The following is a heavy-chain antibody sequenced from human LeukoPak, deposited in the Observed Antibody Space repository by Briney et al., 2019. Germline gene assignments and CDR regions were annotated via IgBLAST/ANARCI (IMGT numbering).Heavy chain of an antibody. CDR1: GFTFSSYS. V-gene: IGHV3-21*04. CDR2: ISSSSTYI. CDR3: AKVGYGDQGCFDY. D-gene: IGHD4-17*01. Sequence: GGSLRLSCAASGFTFSSYSMSWVRQAPGKGLEWVSSISSSSTYIYYADSVKGRFTISRDNAKNSLYLQMNSLRAEDTALYYCAKVGYGDQGCFDYWGQGTLVTVSS. J-gene: IGHJ4*02.